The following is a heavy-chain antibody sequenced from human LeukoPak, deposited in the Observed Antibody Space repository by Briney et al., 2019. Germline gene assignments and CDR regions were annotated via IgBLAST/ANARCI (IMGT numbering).Heavy chain of an antibody. J-gene: IGHJ2*01. Sequence: GGSLRLSCAASGFTFSSYGMHWVRQAPGKGLEWVAFIRYDGSNKYYADSVKGRFTISRDNSKNTLYLQMNSLRAEGTAVYYCAKYYYDSSGYYYFNFGYFDLWGRGTLVTVSS. CDR2: IRYDGSNK. CDR3: AKYYYDSSGYYYFNFGYFDL. D-gene: IGHD3-22*01. V-gene: IGHV3-30*02. CDR1: GFTFSSYG.